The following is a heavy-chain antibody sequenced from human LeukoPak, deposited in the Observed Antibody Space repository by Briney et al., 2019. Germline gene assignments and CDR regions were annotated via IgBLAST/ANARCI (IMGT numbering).Heavy chain of an antibody. CDR2: IRYDGSNK. Sequence: GGSLRLSCAASGFTFSSYGMHWVRQAPGKGLEWVAFIRYDGSNKYYADSVKGRFTISRDNSKNTLYLQMNSLRVEDTAVYYCAKDKGVYDLFDYWGQGTLVTVSS. V-gene: IGHV3-30*02. CDR1: GFTFSSYG. CDR3: AKDKGVYDLFDY. D-gene: IGHD5/OR15-5a*01. J-gene: IGHJ4*02.